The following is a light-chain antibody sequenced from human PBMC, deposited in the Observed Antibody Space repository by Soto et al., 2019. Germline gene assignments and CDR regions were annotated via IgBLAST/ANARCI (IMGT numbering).Light chain of an antibody. CDR2: GAS. Sequence: EIVLTQSPGTLSLSPEERATLYCRASQSVSSSYLAWYQQKPGQAPRLLIYGASSRATGNPDRFSGSGSGTDFTLTISRLEPEDFAVYYCQQYGSSRRLTFGGGTKVEIK. CDR1: QSVSSSY. J-gene: IGKJ4*01. V-gene: IGKV3-20*01. CDR3: QQYGSSRRLT.